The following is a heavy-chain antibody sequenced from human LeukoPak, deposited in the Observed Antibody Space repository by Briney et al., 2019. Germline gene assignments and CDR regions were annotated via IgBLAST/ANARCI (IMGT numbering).Heavy chain of an antibody. CDR1: GFTFSSEA. CDR3: AKSRWGTHYDIRTGTYYFDY. CDR2: ISGIADNI. Sequence: GGSLRLSCAASGFTFSSEAMSWVRQAPGKGLEWVSTISGIADNIVYVDSVKGRFTISRDNSKNTLYLQMDSLRAEDTAIYYCAKSRWGTHYDIRTGTYYFDYWGQGTLVTVSS. J-gene: IGHJ4*02. D-gene: IGHD3-9*01. V-gene: IGHV3-23*01.